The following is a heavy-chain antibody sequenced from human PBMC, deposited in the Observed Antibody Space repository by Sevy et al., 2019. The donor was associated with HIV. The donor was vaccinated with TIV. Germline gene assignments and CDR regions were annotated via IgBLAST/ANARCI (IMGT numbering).Heavy chain of an antibody. CDR1: GFTFSSYW. J-gene: IGHJ5*02. D-gene: IGHD2-8*01. Sequence: GGSLRLSCAASGFTFSSYWMSWVRQAPGKGLEWVANIKQDGSEKYYVDSVKGRFTISRDNAKNSLYLKMNSLGAEDTAVYYCARGGTYCTNGVCYGGWFDPWGQGTLVTVSS. CDR3: ARGGTYCTNGVCYGGWFDP. CDR2: IKQDGSEK. V-gene: IGHV3-7*04.